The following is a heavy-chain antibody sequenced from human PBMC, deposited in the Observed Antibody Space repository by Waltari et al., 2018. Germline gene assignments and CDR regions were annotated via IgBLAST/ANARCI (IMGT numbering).Heavy chain of an antibody. CDR1: GGSISSYY. V-gene: IGHV4-59*01. D-gene: IGHD6-13*01. Sequence: QVQLQESGPGLVKPSETLSLTCPVSGGSISSYYWRWIRQPPGTGLEWIGYIYYSGSTHNNPSHKSRVTISVDTSKNQCYLKLSAVTAADTAVYYCARGGSSWYNVDYFDYWGQGTLVTVSS. J-gene: IGHJ4*02. CDR2: IYYSGST. CDR3: ARGGSSWYNVDYFDY.